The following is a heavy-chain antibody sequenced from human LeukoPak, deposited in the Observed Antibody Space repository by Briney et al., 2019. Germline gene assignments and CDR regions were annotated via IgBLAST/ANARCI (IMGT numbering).Heavy chain of an antibody. CDR1: RLTFSSYS. V-gene: IGHV3-21*01. CDR2: ISGSSSYI. J-gene: IGHJ4*02. Sequence: GALRLSCAASRLTFSSYSMNWVRQAPGKGLEWVSSISGSSSYIYYADSVKGRFTISRDNPENTLYLQMNGLRGEDTAVYYCTTGRSGSTNIDFDYWGRGTLVTVSS. D-gene: IGHD1-26*01. CDR3: TTGRSGSTNIDFDY.